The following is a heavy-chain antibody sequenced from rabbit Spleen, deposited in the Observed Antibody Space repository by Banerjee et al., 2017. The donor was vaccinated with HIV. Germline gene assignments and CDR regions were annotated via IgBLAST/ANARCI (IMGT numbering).Heavy chain of an antibody. CDR3: GRGDVGSGWYLHHGMDL. J-gene: IGHJ6*01. CDR1: GFSFSSIYY. CDR2: IWAIDGGNT. V-gene: IGHV1S45*01. D-gene: IGHD8-1*01. Sequence: QEQLVESGGGLVQPEGSLTLTCTASGFSFSSIYYMCWVRQAPGKGLEWIGCIWAIDGGNTYYASWAKGRFTISKTSSTTVTLQMTSLTAADTATYFCGRGDVGSGWYLHHGMDLWGPGTLVTVS.